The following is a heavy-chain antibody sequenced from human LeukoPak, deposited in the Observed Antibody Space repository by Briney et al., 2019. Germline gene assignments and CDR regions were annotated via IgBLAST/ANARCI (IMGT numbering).Heavy chain of an antibody. D-gene: IGHD6-6*01. CDR2: INHSVST. CDR1: AASFSGYY. V-gene: IGHV4-34*01. CDR3: ARGIQRRPGY. Sequence: SQTLSPTCAVYAASFSGYYWSSVRHPPGKRLGWLGEINHSVSTNYNPSLKSRVTITVDTSKNQFSLKLSSVTAADTAVYYCARGIQRRPGYWGQGTLVTVPS. J-gene: IGHJ4*02.